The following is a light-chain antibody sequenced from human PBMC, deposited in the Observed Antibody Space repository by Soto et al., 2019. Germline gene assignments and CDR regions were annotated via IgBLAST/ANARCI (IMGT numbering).Light chain of an antibody. CDR1: SSNIGAGYD. CDR2: VNS. CDR3: QSYDRSLSVWL. V-gene: IGLV1-40*01. Sequence: QAVVTQPPSVSGAPGQRVTISCTGSSSNIGAGYDVHWYQQLPGTAPKLLIYVNSIRPSGVPDRFSGSKSGTSASLAITGLQAEDEADYYCQSYDRSLSVWLFGGGTKVTVL. J-gene: IGLJ3*02.